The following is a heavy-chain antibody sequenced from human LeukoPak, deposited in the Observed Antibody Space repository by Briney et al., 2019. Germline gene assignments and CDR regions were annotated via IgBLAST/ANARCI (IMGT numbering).Heavy chain of an antibody. CDR3: ARERYCSSTSCYIGRAFDI. Sequence: SETLSLTCTVSGGPISSYYWSWIRQPAGKGLEWIGRIYTSGSTNYNPSLKSRVTMSVDTSKNQFSLKLSSVTAADTAVYYCARERYCSSTSCYIGRAFDIWGQGTMVTVSS. CDR1: GGPISSYY. J-gene: IGHJ3*02. D-gene: IGHD2-2*02. CDR2: IYTSGST. V-gene: IGHV4-4*07.